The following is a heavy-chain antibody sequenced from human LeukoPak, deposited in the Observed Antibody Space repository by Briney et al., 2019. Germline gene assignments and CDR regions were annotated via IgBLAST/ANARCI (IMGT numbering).Heavy chain of an antibody. CDR3: ATDYCGNSVRSWGGVY. Sequence: GASVKVSCKASGYTFTGYYMHWVRQAPGQGLEWMGWINPNSGGTNYAQKFQGRVTMTRDTSISTAYMELSRLRSDDTAVYYCATDYCGNSVRSWGGVYWGQGTLVTVSS. CDR2: INPNSGGT. J-gene: IGHJ4*02. V-gene: IGHV1-2*02. CDR1: GYTFTGYY. D-gene: IGHD4-23*01.